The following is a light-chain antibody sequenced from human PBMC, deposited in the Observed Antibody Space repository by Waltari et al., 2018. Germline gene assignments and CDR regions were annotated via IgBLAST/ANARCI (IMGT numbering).Light chain of an antibody. Sequence: EIVLTQSPATLSLSPGERATLSCMASQSVDMYLAWYQQRPGQAPRLLIYDTSNRATDIPARFSGSGSETDFSLTSSSLEPEDFAVYYCQQRRNWPLTFGGGTKVEIK. V-gene: IGKV3-11*01. CDR3: QQRRNWPLT. J-gene: IGKJ4*01. CDR2: DTS. CDR1: QSVDMY.